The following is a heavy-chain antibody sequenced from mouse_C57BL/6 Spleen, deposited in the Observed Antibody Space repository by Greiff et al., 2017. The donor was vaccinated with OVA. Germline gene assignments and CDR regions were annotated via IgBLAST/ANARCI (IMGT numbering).Heavy chain of an antibody. CDR3: ASPIYYGNYGWYFDV. D-gene: IGHD2-1*01. CDR1: GYTFTSYG. CDR2: IYPRSGNT. J-gene: IGHJ1*03. Sequence: QVQLQQSGAELARPGASVKLSCKASGYTFTSYGISWVKQRTGQGLEWIGEIYPRSGNTYYNEKCKGKATLTADKSSSTAYMELRSLTSEDSAVYFCASPIYYGNYGWYFDVWGTGTTVTVSS. V-gene: IGHV1-81*01.